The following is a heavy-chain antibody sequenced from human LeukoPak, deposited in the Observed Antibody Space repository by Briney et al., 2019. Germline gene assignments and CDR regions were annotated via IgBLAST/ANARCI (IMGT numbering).Heavy chain of an antibody. D-gene: IGHD4-23*01. V-gene: IGHV3-23*01. CDR3: ARDDYGGNSDY. Sequence: GGSLRLSCAASGFTFSSYAMSWVRQAPGKGLEWVSAISGSGGSTYYADSVKGRFTISRDNAKNSLYLQMNSLRAEDTAVYYCARDDYGGNSDYWGQGTLVTVSS. CDR1: GFTFSSYA. J-gene: IGHJ4*02. CDR2: ISGSGGST.